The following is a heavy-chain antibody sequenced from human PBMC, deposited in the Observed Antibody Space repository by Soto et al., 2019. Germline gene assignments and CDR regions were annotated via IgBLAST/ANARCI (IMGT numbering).Heavy chain of an antibody. D-gene: IGHD2-2*01. J-gene: IGHJ4*02. CDR2: IIPIVGKT. Sequence: QVQLVQSGAEVRKPGSSVTVSCETSGDTFNNYVINWVRQAPGQGPEWMGRIIPIVGKTIYAQRFQGGVTITADKATTTVYMDLSSLRIDDTAVYFCAREGTSTSTGMDYWGQGSLVTVSS. V-gene: IGHV1-69*04. CDR1: GDTFNNYV. CDR3: AREGTSTSTGMDY.